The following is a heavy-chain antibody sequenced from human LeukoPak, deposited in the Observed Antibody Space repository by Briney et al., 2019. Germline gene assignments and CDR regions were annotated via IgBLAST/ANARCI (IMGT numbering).Heavy chain of an antibody. CDR3: ARERYYDSSGSFDY. Sequence: GGSLRLSCAASGFTFSSYAMHWVRQAPGKGLEYVSAISSNGGSTYYANSVKGRFTISRDNSKNTLYLQMGGLRAEDMAVYYCARERYYDSSGSFDYWGQGTLVTVSS. D-gene: IGHD3-22*01. CDR1: GFTFSSYA. CDR2: ISSNGGST. J-gene: IGHJ4*02. V-gene: IGHV3-64*01.